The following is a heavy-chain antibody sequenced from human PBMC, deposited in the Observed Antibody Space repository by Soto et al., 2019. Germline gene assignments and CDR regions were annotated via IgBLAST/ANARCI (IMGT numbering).Heavy chain of an antibody. Sequence: GGSLRLSCAASGFTVSSNYMSWVRQAPGKGLEWVSVIYSGGSTYYADSVKGRFTISKDNSKNTLYLQMNSLRAEDTAVYYCARDLSVNFDYWGQGTLVTVSS. CDR1: GFTVSSNY. CDR2: IYSGGST. CDR3: ARDLSVNFDY. J-gene: IGHJ4*02. V-gene: IGHV3-66*01.